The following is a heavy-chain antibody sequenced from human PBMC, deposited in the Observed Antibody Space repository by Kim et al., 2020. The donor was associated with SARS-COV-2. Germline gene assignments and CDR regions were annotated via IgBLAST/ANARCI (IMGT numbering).Heavy chain of an antibody. CDR1: GFTFSSHG. CDR3: ARDRNIGSSYLDY. V-gene: IGHV3-33*01. J-gene: IGHJ4*02. D-gene: IGHD1-1*01. CDR2: IWHDGSNK. Sequence: GGSLRLSCVASGFTFSSHGMNWVRQAPDKGLERVAVIWHDGSNKFYADSVKGRFTISRDNSKNILYLQMNSLRAEDLALYYCARDRNIGSSYLDYWGQGTLVTVSS.